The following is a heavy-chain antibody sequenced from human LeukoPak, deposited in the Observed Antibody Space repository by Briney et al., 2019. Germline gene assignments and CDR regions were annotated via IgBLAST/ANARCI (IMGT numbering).Heavy chain of an antibody. V-gene: IGHV4-39*01. J-gene: IGHJ4*02. CDR3: ARQGGSGRSLDY. CDR2: ISYSGST. D-gene: IGHD3-10*01. Sequence: SETLSLTCTVSGGSVSSSSYYWGWVRQPPGKGLEWIGTISYSGSTYYNPSLKSRITISVDTSNNQFSLKLTSVTAADTAVYYCARQGGSGRSLDYWGQGTLVTVSS. CDR1: GGSVSSSSYY.